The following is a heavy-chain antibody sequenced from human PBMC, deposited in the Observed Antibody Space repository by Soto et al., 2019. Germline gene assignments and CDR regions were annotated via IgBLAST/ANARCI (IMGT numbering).Heavy chain of an antibody. CDR1: GYTFTSYG. Sequence: GPSVKVSCKASGYTFTSYGISWVRQAPGQGLEWMAWISLYNGNTRYAQRFQDRVTMTTDKSTSTAYMELRSLRSDDTAVYYCARTMTGQYYFDFWGQGTLVTVSS. CDR3: ARTMTGQYYFDF. CDR2: ISLYNGNT. V-gene: IGHV1-18*01. J-gene: IGHJ4*02. D-gene: IGHD3-9*01.